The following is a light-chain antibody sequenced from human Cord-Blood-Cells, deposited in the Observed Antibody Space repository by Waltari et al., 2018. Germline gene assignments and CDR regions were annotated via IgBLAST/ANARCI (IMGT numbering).Light chain of an antibody. Sequence: QSDLTQPAHVSGYPVQSITISCTVTSSDVGGYNFVSWYQPHPGKDPKLMIYDVSNRPSGVSNRFSGSKSGNTASLTISGLQAEDEADYYCSSYTSSSTLVVFGGVTKLTVL. CDR2: DVS. V-gene: IGLV2-14*01. J-gene: IGLJ2*01. CDR1: SSDVGGYNF. CDR3: SSYTSSSTLVV.